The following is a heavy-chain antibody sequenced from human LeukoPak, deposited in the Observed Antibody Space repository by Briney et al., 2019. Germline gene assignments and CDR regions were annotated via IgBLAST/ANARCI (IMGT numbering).Heavy chain of an antibody. Sequence: PSETLSLTCAVYGESFSGYYWSWIRQPPGKGLEWIGEINHSGSTNYNPSLKSRVTISVDTSKNQFSLKLSSVTAADTAVYYCARGILTGYSTFDYWGQGTLVTVSS. D-gene: IGHD3-9*01. CDR2: INHSGST. V-gene: IGHV4-34*01. CDR3: ARGILTGYSTFDY. J-gene: IGHJ4*02. CDR1: GESFSGYY.